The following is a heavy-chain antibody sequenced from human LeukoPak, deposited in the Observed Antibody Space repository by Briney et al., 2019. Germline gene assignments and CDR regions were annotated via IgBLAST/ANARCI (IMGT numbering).Heavy chain of an antibody. D-gene: IGHD4-17*01. Sequence: GGSLKLSCTASEFTFSDHYMSWFRLSPGKGLEWLSYITSSGSITDYADSVKGRFTISRDNAKNTMFLQMNSLRPEDTAVYYCARDPDYGDPEWGQGTLVTVSS. J-gene: IGHJ4*02. CDR2: ITSSGSIT. V-gene: IGHV3-11*01. CDR1: EFTFSDHY. CDR3: ARDPDYGDPE.